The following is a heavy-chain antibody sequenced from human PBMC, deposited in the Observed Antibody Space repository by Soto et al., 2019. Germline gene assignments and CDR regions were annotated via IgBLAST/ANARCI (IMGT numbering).Heavy chain of an antibody. CDR2: IYYSGST. D-gene: IGHD3-10*01. V-gene: IGHV4-39*01. Sequence: PSETLSLTCTVSGGSISSSSYYWGWIRQPPGKGLEWIGSIYYSGSTYYNPSPKSRVTISVDTSKNQFSLKLSSVTAADTAVYYCARPSITMVRGVTPSWFDPWGQGTLVTVSS. J-gene: IGHJ5*02. CDR3: ARPSITMVRGVTPSWFDP. CDR1: GGSISSSSYY.